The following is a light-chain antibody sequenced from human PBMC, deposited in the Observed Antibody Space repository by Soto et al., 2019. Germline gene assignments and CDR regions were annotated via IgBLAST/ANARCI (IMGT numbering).Light chain of an antibody. V-gene: IGKV3-20*01. CDR1: QSVSTH. J-gene: IGKJ5*01. CDR2: GAS. CDR3: QQYGSSPPSVT. Sequence: EIVMTQSPATLSVSPGERATLSCRASQSVSTHLAWYQQTPGQAPRLLIYGASSRATGIPDRFSGSGSGTDFTLIISRLEPEDFAVYYCQQYGSSPPSVTFGQGTRREIK.